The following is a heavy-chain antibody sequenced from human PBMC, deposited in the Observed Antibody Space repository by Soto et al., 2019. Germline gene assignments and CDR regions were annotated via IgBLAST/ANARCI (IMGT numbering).Heavy chain of an antibody. CDR2: ISGDGVKT. Sequence: EVQLVESGGDLVQRGGSRRPSCAAPGFPFSSTWMHWVRPTPGKGLDWVARISGDGVKTYYADSVTGRFTVTRDNAKNSLSLQISGLRAEDTAVYYCAREYYGLLTGYYTDYWGQGTLVSVSS. D-gene: IGHD3-9*01. CDR1: GFPFSSTW. CDR3: AREYYGLLTGYYTDY. V-gene: IGHV3-74*01. J-gene: IGHJ4*02.